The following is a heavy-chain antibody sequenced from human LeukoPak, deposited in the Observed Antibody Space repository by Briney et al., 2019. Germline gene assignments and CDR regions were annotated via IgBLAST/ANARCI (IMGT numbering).Heavy chain of an antibody. CDR3: ARNFNSGFDF. CDR2: INPSGGAT. J-gene: IGHJ4*02. Sequence: ASVKVSCKASGYTFTSYYIHWVRQAPGQGLEWMGFINPSGGATTYTQNFQDRVTMTRDMSTSTVYMELSSLRSEDTAVYYCARNFNSGFDFWGQGTLVTVSS. D-gene: IGHD1-26*01. V-gene: IGHV1-46*01. CDR1: GYTFTSYY.